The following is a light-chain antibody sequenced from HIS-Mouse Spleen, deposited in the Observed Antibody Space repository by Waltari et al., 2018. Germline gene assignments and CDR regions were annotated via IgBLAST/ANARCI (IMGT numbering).Light chain of an antibody. V-gene: IGLV9-49*01. Sequence: QPVLTQPPSASASLGASVTLTCTLSSRYSNSKVEWSQQSPRKGPRFVMRVGTGGIVGSKGDGIPDRFSVLGSGLNRYLTIKNIQEEDESDYHCGADHGSGSNFVWVFGGGTKLTVL. CDR1: SRYSNSK. J-gene: IGLJ3*02. CDR2: VGTGGIVG. CDR3: GADHGSGSNFVWV.